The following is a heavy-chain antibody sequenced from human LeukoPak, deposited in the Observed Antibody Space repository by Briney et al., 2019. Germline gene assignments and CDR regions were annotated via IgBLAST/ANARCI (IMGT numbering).Heavy chain of an antibody. CDR2: IRYDGSNK. Sequence: GGSLRLSCAASGFTFSSYGMHWVRQAPGKGLEWVAFIRYDGSNKYYADSVKGRFTISRDNSKNTLYLQMNSLRAEDTAVYYCAKDRASQFDSGCFDPWGQGNLVTVSS. J-gene: IGHJ5*02. D-gene: IGHD3-10*01. CDR1: GFTFSSYG. CDR3: AKDRASQFDSGCFDP. V-gene: IGHV3-30*02.